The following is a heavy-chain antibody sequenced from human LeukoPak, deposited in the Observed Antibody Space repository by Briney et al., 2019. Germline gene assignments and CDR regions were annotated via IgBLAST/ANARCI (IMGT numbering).Heavy chain of an antibody. CDR1: GFTFSSYS. CDR2: ISSSSSYI. CDR3: ARGQGVGTGSSG. J-gene: IGHJ4*02. Sequence: GGSLRLSCAASGFTFSSYSMNWVRQAPGKGLEWVSSISSSSSYIYYADSVKGRFTISRDNAKNSLYLQMNSLRAEDTAVYYCARGQGVGTGSSGWGRGPRVTVSP. V-gene: IGHV3-21*01. D-gene: IGHD1-26*01.